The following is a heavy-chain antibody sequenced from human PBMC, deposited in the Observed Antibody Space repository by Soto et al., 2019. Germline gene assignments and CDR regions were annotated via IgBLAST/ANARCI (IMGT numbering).Heavy chain of an antibody. Sequence: CKASGGTFSSYAISWVRQAPGQGLEWMGGIIPIFGTANYAQKFQGRVTITADESTSTAYMELSSLRTEDTATYFCAKGRGEMNWANYYGLDVWGQGTTVTVSS. J-gene: IGHJ6*02. CDR3: AKGRGEMNWANYYGLDV. D-gene: IGHD7-27*01. CDR1: GGTFSSYA. V-gene: IGHV1-69*01. CDR2: IIPIFGTA.